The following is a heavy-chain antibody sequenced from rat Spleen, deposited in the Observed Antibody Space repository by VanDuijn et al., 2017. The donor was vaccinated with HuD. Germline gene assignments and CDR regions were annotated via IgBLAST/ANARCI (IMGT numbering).Heavy chain of an antibody. CDR3: ARHGIYNNYGWFAY. J-gene: IGHJ3*01. V-gene: IGHV5-25*01. CDR2: ISSGGGGT. Sequence: EVQLVESGGGLVQPGRSLKLSCAVSGFTFSTFPMAWVRQAPKKGLEWVAPISSGGGGTYYPDSVKGRFTISRDNAISTLYLQMDSLRSEDTASYYCARHGIYNNYGWFAYWGQGTLVTVSS. D-gene: IGHD1-10*01. CDR1: GFTFSTFP.